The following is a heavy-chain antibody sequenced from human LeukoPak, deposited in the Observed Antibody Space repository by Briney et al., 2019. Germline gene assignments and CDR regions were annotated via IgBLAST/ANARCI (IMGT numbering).Heavy chain of an antibody. CDR2: IYSSGST. CDR3: ARVRYYDILTGYLGGYGMDV. V-gene: IGHV3-66*01. CDR1: GFTFSSYA. Sequence: GGSLRLSCAASGFTFSSYAMSWVRQAPGKGLEWVSVIYSSGSTYYADSVKGRFTISRDNSKNTLYLQMNSLRAEDTAVYYCARVRYYDILTGYLGGYGMDVWGQGTTVTVSS. D-gene: IGHD3-9*01. J-gene: IGHJ6*02.